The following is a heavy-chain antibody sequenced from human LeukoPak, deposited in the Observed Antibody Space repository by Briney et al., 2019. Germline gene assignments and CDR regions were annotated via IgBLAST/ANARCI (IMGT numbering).Heavy chain of an antibody. D-gene: IGHD5-12*01. V-gene: IGHV1-8*03. CDR2: MNPNSGNT. CDR3: ARAKGLSGYEFLLSGLYYYYYMDA. Sequence: ASVKVSCKASGYTFTGYYMHWVRQAPGQGLEWMGWMNPNSGNTGYAQKFQGRVTITRNTSISTAYMELSSLRSEDTAVYYCARAKGLSGYEFLLSGLYYYYYMDAWGKGTTVTVSS. CDR1: GYTFTGYY. J-gene: IGHJ6*03.